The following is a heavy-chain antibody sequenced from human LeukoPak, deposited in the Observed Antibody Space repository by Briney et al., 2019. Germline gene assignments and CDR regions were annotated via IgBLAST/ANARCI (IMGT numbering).Heavy chain of an antibody. J-gene: IGHJ4*02. CDR1: GLTFSDYY. CDR2: ISGSSSHI. CDR3: ARGFLGEWLLCDFDY. V-gene: IGHV3-11*06. Sequence: GGSLRLSCAASGLTFSDYYMSWIRQAPGKGLEWVSSISGSSSHIHYGDSVKGRFTISRDNAKSSLYLQMNSLRVEDTAVYYCARGFLGEWLLCDFDYWGQGTLVTVSS. D-gene: IGHD3-3*01.